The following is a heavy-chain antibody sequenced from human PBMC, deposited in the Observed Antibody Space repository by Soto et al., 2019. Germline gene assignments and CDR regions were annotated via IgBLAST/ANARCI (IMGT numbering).Heavy chain of an antibody. CDR1: GGSINYSY. D-gene: IGHD4-17*01. CDR2: ISYTGSA. V-gene: IGHV4-59*01. CDR3: ARVNYGDYYYGMDV. J-gene: IGHJ6*02. Sequence: SETLSLTCTVSGGSINYSYWTWIRQPPGKGLEWIGYISYTGSANYNASLKSRLTISVDTSKNQFSLKLSSVTAADTALYYCARVNYGDYYYGMDVCGQRTTVTVSS.